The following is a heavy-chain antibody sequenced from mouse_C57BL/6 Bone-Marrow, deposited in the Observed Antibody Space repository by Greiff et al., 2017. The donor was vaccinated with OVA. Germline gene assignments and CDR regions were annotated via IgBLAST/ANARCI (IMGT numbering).Heavy chain of an antibody. J-gene: IGHJ2*01. CDR1: GYTFTSYW. D-gene: IGHD1-1*01. V-gene: IGHV1-72*01. Sequence: QVQLQQPGAELVKPGASVKLSCKASGYTFTSYWMHWVKQRPGRGLEWIGRIDPNSGGTKYNEKFKSKATLTVDKPSSTAYMRLSSLTSEDSAVYYCARYEWGSGEGRPCFDDWSQGTTLTGTS. CDR2: IDPNSGGT. CDR3: ARYEWGSGEGRPCFDD.